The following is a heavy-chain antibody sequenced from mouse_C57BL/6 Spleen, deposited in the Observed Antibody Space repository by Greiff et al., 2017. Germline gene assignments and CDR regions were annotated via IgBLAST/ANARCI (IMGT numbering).Heavy chain of an antibody. Sequence: VQLQQSGAELVKPGASVKISCKASGYAFSSYWMNWVKQRPGKGLEWIGQIYPGDGDTNYNGKFKGKATLTADKSSSTAYMQLSSLTSEDSAVYFCARSYYSNWCFDYWGQGTTLTVSS. CDR1: GYAFSSYW. CDR3: ARSYYSNWCFDY. V-gene: IGHV1-80*01. D-gene: IGHD2-5*01. CDR2: IYPGDGDT. J-gene: IGHJ2*01.